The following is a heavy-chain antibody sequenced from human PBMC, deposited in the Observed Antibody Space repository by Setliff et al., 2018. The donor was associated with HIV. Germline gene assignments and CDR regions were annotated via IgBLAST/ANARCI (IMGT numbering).Heavy chain of an antibody. V-gene: IGHV3-48*03. J-gene: IGHJ6*02. CDR3: ARDYLYYNLYNGSPVYGMDV. CDR1: GFTFRNYK. D-gene: IGHD3-3*01. CDR2: ISIGSGGAI. Sequence: GGSLRLSCAASGFTFRNYKFNWVRQAPGRGLEWVSSISIGSGGAIDYADSVQGRFTISRDNSKNSLHLQMNSLRVEDTAVYYCARDYLYYNLYNGSPVYGMDVWGQGTTVTVSS.